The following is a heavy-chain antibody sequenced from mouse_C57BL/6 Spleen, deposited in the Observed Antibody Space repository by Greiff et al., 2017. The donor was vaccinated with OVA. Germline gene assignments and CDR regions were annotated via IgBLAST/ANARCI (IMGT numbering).Heavy chain of an antibody. V-gene: IGHV1-69*01. CDR2: IDPSDSYT. Sequence: QVQLQQPGAELVMPGASVKLSCKASGYTFTSYWMHWVKQRPGQGLEWIGEIDPSDSYTKYNEKFKGKATLTVDKSSSTAYMQLSSLTSDSSAVYSCARTTTVYCAMDYWGQGTSVTVSS. CDR1: GYTFTSYW. D-gene: IGHD1-1*01. CDR3: ARTTTVYCAMDY. J-gene: IGHJ4*01.